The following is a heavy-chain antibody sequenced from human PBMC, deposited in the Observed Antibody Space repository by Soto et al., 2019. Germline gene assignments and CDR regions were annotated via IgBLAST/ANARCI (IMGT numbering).Heavy chain of an antibody. CDR2: ISSSGSTI. CDR3: ARGGATYSITIFGVVFDY. V-gene: IGHV3-48*03. Sequence: PGGSLRLSCAASGFTFGSYEMNWVRQAPGKGLEWVSYISSSGSTIYYADSVKGRFTISRDNAKNSLYLQMNSLRAEDTAVYYCARGGATYSITIFGVVFDYWGQGTLVTASS. CDR1: GFTFGSYE. D-gene: IGHD3-3*01. J-gene: IGHJ4*02.